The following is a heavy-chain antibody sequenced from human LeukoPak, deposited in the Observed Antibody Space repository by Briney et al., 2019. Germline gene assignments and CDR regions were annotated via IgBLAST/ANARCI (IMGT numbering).Heavy chain of an antibody. J-gene: IGHJ4*02. Sequence: SETLSLTCTVSGGSTSSSSYYWGWIRQPPGKGLEWIGSIYYSGSTYYNPSLKSRVTISVDTPKNQFSLKLSSVTAADTAVYYCARSRLGSITMIVVVTTYYFDYWAREPWSPSPQ. CDR2: IYYSGST. CDR1: GGSTSSSSYY. CDR3: ARSRLGSITMIVVVTTYYFDY. V-gene: IGHV4-39*01. D-gene: IGHD3-22*01.